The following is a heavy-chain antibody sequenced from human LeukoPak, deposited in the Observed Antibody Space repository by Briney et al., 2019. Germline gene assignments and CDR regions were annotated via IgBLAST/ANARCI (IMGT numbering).Heavy chain of an antibody. J-gene: IGHJ4*02. CDR2: ISPSGGST. Sequence: GASVKLSCKAFGYTFTGYWMHWVRQAPGQGPEWMGVISPSGGSTIYAQKFKGRVTMTRDMSTSTAYMELRSLRSDDTAVYYCARVKCSGGSCYSPRDYWGQGTLVTVSS. CDR1: GYTFTGYW. CDR3: ARVKCSGGSCYSPRDY. V-gene: IGHV1-46*01. D-gene: IGHD2-15*01.